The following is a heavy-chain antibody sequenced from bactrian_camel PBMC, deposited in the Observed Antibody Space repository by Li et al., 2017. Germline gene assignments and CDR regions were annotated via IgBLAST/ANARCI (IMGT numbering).Heavy chain of an antibody. CDR1: RDASSNSC. J-gene: IGHJ4*01. CDR2: ISTDGST. D-gene: IGHD8*01. CDR3: AKGVPNNWRPEYNY. Sequence: QLVESGGGSVQAGGSLRLSCAASRDASSNSCMGWFRQAPGKQREWVSPISTDGSTTYADSVKGRFTISKDKAKDTVYLQLNSLKTEDTAMYYCAKGVPNNWRPEYNYWGQGTQVTVS. V-gene: IGHV3S53*01.